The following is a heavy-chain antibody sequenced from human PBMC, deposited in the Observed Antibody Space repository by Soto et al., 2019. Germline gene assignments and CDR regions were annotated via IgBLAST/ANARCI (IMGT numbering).Heavy chain of an antibody. V-gene: IGHV1-8*01. CDR1: GYIFTNYD. CDR2: MNPNSGDT. J-gene: IGHJ4*02. Sequence: QVQLVQSGAEVKEPGASVRVSCKASGYIFTNYDITWVRQASGQGLDWMGWMNPNSGDTGFAQSFQGRVIMTRNTSISTADIELSSLRSDDTAAYYCARVPRESTKSDYWGQGTLVAVSS. CDR3: ARVPRESTKSDY.